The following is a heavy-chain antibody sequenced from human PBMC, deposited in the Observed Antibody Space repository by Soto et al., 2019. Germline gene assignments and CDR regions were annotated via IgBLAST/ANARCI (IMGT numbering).Heavy chain of an antibody. J-gene: IGHJ6*02. D-gene: IGHD2-8*02. CDR2: ISGDGKST. Sequence: VEVLESGGGLQQPGGSLRLSCVASGFTFNAHAMTWVRQGPGVGVEWTSSISGDGKSTYYADSVKGRFTVSRDNSKNTLTLQMNSLRVEDTATYYCVKDWTGNKCPCLDVWGQGTTVTVSS. V-gene: IGHV3-23*01. CDR1: GFTFNAHA. CDR3: VKDWTGNKCPCLDV.